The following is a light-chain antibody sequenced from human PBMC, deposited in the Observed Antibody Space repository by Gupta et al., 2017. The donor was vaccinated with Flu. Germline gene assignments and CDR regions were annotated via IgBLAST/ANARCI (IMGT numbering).Light chain of an antibody. CDR1: QSLLHSNGDNH. Sequence: VTPGEPASISCRSSQSLLHSNGDNHRDGYLQKTRQSPHRLIMLGANRASGVPERRSGRRSGTEGTPNTSSVEAEDVCVAYCRQALQTWWTFGQGTKVEIK. J-gene: IGKJ1*01. CDR2: LGA. CDR3: RQALQTWWT. V-gene: IGKV2-28*01.